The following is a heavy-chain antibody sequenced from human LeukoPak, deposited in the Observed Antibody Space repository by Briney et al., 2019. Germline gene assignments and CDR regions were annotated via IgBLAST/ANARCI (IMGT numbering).Heavy chain of an antibody. CDR3: ARVPPNDFWSGHFYYYYMDV. J-gene: IGHJ6*03. V-gene: IGHV3-66*02. CDR2: IQSGGST. Sequence: GGSLRLSYAASGFTVSSNYMSWVRQAPGKGLEWVSVIQSGGSTYYADSVKGRFTISRDNSKNTLYLQMNSLRAEDTAVHYGARVPPNDFWSGHFYYYYMDVWGKGTTVTVSS. CDR1: GFTVSSNY. D-gene: IGHD3-3*01.